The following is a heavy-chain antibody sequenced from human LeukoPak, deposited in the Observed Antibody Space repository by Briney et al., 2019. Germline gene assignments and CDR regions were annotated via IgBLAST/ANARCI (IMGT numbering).Heavy chain of an antibody. J-gene: IGHJ4*02. CDR3: ARAEWELLDY. CDR1: GFTFNRYS. CDR2: IKQDGSEK. Sequence: GGSLRLSCAASGFTFNRYSMNWVRQAPGKGLEWVANIKQDGSEKYYVDSVKGRFTISRDNAKNSLYLQMNSLRAEDTAVYYCARAEWELLDYWGQGTLVTVSS. V-gene: IGHV3-7*01. D-gene: IGHD1-26*01.